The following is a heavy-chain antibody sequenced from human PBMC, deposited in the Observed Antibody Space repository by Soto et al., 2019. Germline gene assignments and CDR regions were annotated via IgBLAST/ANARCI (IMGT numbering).Heavy chain of an antibody. CDR3: ARDQERGIIGDYYYYYGMDV. CDR2: ISYDGSNK. CDR1: GFTFSSYA. V-gene: IGHV3-30-3*01. J-gene: IGHJ6*02. D-gene: IGHD3-16*01. Sequence: LRLSCAASGFTFSSYAMHWVRQAPGKGLEWVAVISYDGSNKYYADSVKGRFTISRDNSKNTLYLQMNSLRAEDTAVYYCARDQERGIIGDYYYYYGMDVWGQGTTVTVSS.